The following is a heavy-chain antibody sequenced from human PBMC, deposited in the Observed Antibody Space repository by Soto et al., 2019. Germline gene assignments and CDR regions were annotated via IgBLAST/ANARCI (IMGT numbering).Heavy chain of an antibody. CDR3: ARVRQYCSATSCYLDP. CDR1: GDSISSSNW. D-gene: IGHD2-2*01. V-gene: IGHV4-4*02. CDR2: IHHRGTT. J-gene: IGHJ5*02. Sequence: PSETLSLTCGVSGDSISSSNWWQWVRQPPGKGLEWIGEIHHRGTTNYNPSLKSRVAISVDKSKNQFSLKLTSMTAADTAVYYCARVRQYCSATSCYLDPWGHGTLVTVSS.